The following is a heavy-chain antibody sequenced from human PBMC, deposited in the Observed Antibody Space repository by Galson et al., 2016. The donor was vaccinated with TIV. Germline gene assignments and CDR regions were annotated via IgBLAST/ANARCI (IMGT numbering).Heavy chain of an antibody. V-gene: IGHV4-31*03. Sequence: LSLTCNVSGASVSNDGSYWTWIRQHPGKGLEWIGNIYNSGSTYYNPSLKSRVSISVDRSKNHFSLRLTSVTAADTAVYYCARWADSGSYYGYFHHWGQGTLVIVSS. D-gene: IGHD1-26*01. CDR3: ARWADSGSYYGYFHH. CDR2: IYNSGST. CDR1: GASVSNDGSY. J-gene: IGHJ1*01.